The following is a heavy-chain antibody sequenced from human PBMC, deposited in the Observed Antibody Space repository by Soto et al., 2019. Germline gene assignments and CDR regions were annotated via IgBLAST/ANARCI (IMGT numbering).Heavy chain of an antibody. CDR3: ARVLYYDNSAYNF. D-gene: IGHD3-22*01. J-gene: IGHJ4*02. CDR2: ISSSSSHI. Sequence: GGSLRLSCAASGFTFSSYNMNWVRQAPGKGLEWVSSISSSSSHIYYADPVKGRFTISRDNAKNSLYLQMNSLRAEDTAVYYCARVLYYDNSAYNFWGKGTLVTVSS. CDR1: GFTFSSYN. V-gene: IGHV3-21*01.